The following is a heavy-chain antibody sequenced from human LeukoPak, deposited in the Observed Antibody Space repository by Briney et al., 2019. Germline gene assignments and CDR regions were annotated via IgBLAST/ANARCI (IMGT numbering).Heavy chain of an antibody. J-gene: IGHJ4*02. CDR2: ISYDGSNK. V-gene: IGHV3-30*18. Sequence: PGRSLRLSCAASGFTFSSYGMHWVRQAPGKGLEWVAVISYDGSNKYYADSVKGRFTISRDNSKNTLYLQMNSLRAEDTALYYCANTYFWSSYHTASLDYWGQGTLVTVSS. CDR3: ANTYFWSSYHTASLDY. D-gene: IGHD3-3*01. CDR1: GFTFSSYG.